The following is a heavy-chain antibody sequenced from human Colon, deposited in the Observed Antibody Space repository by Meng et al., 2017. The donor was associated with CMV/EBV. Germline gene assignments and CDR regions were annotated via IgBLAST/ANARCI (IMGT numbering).Heavy chain of an antibody. V-gene: IGHV3-49*04. D-gene: IGHD5-24*01. CDR2: IRSKTYGGTA. CDR3: ARNIEMAAMRGCFDY. Sequence: GGSLRLSCTTSGFTFYDYALAWVRQAPGKGLEWLGFIRSKTYGGTAEDAASVKGRFIMSRDDAENIAYLQMTSLRAEDTAVYYCARNIEMAAMRGCFDYWGQGTLVTVSS. CDR1: GFTFYDYA. J-gene: IGHJ4*02.